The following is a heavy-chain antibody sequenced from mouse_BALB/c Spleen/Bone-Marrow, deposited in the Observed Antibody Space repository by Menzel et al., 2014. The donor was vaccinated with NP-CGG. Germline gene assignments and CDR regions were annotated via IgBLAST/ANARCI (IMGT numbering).Heavy chain of an antibody. D-gene: IGHD4-1*01. V-gene: IGHV1-14*01. CDR1: GYTFTSYV. J-gene: IGHJ2*01. CDR3: ARSTGTFDY. CDR2: INPYNDGT. Sequence: LVESGPELVKPGASVKMSCKASGYTFTSYVMHWVKQKPGQGLEWIGYINPYNDGTKYNEKFKGKATLTSDKSSSTAYMELSSLTSEDFAVYYCARSTGTFDYWGQGTTLTVSS.